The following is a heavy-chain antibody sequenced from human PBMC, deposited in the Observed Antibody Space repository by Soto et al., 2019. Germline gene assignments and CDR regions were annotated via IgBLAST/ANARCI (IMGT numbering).Heavy chain of an antibody. V-gene: IGHV4-59*01. CDR3: ARSRGGYLDY. CDR1: GGSISRYY. J-gene: IGHJ4*02. Sequence: QVQLQESGPGLVKPSETLSLTCTVYGGSISRYYWSWIRQPPGKGLEWIGYIYYSGSTNYHPSLKSRVNISVDTSKNQFSLKLSSVTAADTAVYYCARSRGGYLDYWGQGTLVTVSS. CDR2: IYYSGST. D-gene: IGHD3-16*01.